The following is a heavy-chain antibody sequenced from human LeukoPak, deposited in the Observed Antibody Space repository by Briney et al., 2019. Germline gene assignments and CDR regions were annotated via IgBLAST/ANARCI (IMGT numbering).Heavy chain of an antibody. D-gene: IGHD6-13*01. CDR3: ARGVRIAAAGTFDY. J-gene: IGHJ4*02. CDR2: ISSSSSYI. CDR1: GFTFSSYS. Sequence: GSLSLSCAASGFTFSSYSMNWVRQAPGKGLEWVSSISSSSSYIYYADSVKGRFTISRDNAKNSLYLQMNSLRAEDTAVYYCARGVRIAAAGTFDYWGQGTLVTVSS. V-gene: IGHV3-21*01.